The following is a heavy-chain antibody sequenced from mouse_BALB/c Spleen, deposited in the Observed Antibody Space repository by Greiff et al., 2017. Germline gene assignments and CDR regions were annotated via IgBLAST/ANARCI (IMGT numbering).Heavy chain of an antibody. CDR1: GFTFSSYT. CDR3: ARSLSGGSYAMDY. J-gene: IGHJ4*01. Sequence: EVKVVESGGGLVKPGGSLKLSCAASGFTFSSYTMSWVRQTPEKRLEWVATISSGGGNTYYPDSVKGRFTISRDNAKNNLYLQMSSLRSEDTALYYCARSLSGGSYAMDYWGQGTSVTVSS. CDR2: ISSGGGNT. V-gene: IGHV5-9*03. D-gene: IGHD6-2*01.